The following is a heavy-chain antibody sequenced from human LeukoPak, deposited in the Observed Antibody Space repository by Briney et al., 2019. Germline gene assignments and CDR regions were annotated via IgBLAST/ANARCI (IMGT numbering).Heavy chain of an antibody. V-gene: IGHV3-33*01. CDR1: GFTFSSYG. CDR2: IWYAGSNK. J-gene: IGHJ4*02. D-gene: IGHD2-2*02. CDR3: ARDRYCSSTSCYITIDY. Sequence: GGSLRHSCAASGFTFSSYGMHWVRQAPGKGLEWVAVIWYAGSNKYYADSVKGRFTISRDNSKNTLYLQMNSLRAEDTAVYYCARDRYCSSTSCYITIDYWGQGALVTVSS.